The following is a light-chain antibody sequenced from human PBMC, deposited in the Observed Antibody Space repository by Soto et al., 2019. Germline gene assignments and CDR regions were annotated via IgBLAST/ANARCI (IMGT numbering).Light chain of an antibody. V-gene: IGKV2-28*01. CDR2: LGS. CDR1: QSLLHSNGHHY. J-gene: IGKJ2*01. Sequence: EIVFPQSPLSLPVTPGEPASISCKSSQSLLHSNGHHYLDWYLQKPGQSPQLRVYLGSNRAYGVLDSLSGGGSGTDVTLKISRVEAEDVGVEYCMQTLQSLITFGQGTKLEIE. CDR3: MQTLQSLIT.